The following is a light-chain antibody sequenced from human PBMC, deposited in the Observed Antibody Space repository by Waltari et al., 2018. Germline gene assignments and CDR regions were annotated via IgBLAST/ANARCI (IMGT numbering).Light chain of an antibody. V-gene: IGLV1-47*01. Sequence: QSVLTQPPSASGTPGQRVTTPCSGSSPNIGSQYVFWYQHLPGTAPKLLSYRNNQRPAGVPDRFSGSKSGTSASLAISGLRSEDEADYHCAVWDDSLSAWVFGGGTKLTVL. CDR2: RNN. CDR1: SPNIGSQY. CDR3: AVWDDSLSAWV. J-gene: IGLJ3*02.